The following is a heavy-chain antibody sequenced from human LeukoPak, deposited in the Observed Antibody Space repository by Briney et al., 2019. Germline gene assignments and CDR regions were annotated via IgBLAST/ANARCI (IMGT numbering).Heavy chain of an antibody. CDR2: ISTSSSYI. D-gene: IGHD5-24*01. Sequence: GGSVRLSCAASGFTSSSYSMNWVRQAPGKGLEWVSSISTSSSYIYYADSVKGRFTISRDNAKNSLYVQMDSLRAEDTAVYYCARDRWLQSQRYFDYWGQGILVTVSS. CDR1: GFTSSSYS. CDR3: ARDRWLQSQRYFDY. J-gene: IGHJ4*02. V-gene: IGHV3-21*01.